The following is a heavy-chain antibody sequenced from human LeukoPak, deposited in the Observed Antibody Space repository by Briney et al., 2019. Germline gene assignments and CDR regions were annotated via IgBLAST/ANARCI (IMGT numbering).Heavy chain of an antibody. CDR2: ISGSGGST. V-gene: IGHV3-23*01. Sequence: PGGSLRLSCAASGFTFSSYGMSWVRQAPGRGLEWVSAISGSGGSTYYADSVKGRFTISRDNSKNTLYLQMNSLRAEDTAVYYCAKADGSGSYMVDYWGQGTLVTVSS. CDR1: GFTFSSYG. D-gene: IGHD3-10*01. J-gene: IGHJ4*02. CDR3: AKADGSGSYMVDY.